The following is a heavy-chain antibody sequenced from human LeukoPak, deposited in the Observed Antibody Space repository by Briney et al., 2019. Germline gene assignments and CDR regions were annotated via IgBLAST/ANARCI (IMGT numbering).Heavy chain of an antibody. CDR1: GFTFSTSG. CDR2: IRFDGSNK. CDR3: AIHRGYTSSFDY. D-gene: IGHD6-19*01. J-gene: IGHJ4*02. V-gene: IGHV3-30*02. Sequence: GGSLRLSCAASGFTFSTSGMHWVHQAPGKGLEWVAFIRFDGSNKYYADSVKGRFTISRDNSKNALYLQMNSLRAEDTAVYYCAIHRGYTSSFDYWGQGTLVTVSS.